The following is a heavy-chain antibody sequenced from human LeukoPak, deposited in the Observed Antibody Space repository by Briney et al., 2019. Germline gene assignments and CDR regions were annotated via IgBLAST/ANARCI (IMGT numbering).Heavy chain of an antibody. CDR2: ISDSGGSR. CDR3: AKDSPWKYYDSTGFSGY. J-gene: IGHJ4*02. D-gene: IGHD3-3*01. V-gene: IGHV3-23*01. CDR1: GFTFSGYE. Sequence: GGSLRLSCAASGFTFSGYEMNWVRQAPGKGLEWVSGISDSGGSRFYADSVKGRFTISRDNSKNTMYLQMNSLRAEDTALYYCAKDSPWKYYDSTGFSGYWGQGTLVTVSS.